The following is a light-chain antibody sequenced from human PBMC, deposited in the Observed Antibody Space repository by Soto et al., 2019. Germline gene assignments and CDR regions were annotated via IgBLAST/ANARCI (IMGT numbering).Light chain of an antibody. CDR1: SSNIGNNA. V-gene: IGLV1-36*01. Sequence: QSVLTQPPSVSDAPRQRVTISCSGSSSNIGNNAVNWYQQLPGKAPKLLIYYDDLLPSGVSDRFSGSKSGTSASLAISGLQSEDEADYYCAAWDDILNGVVFGGGTQLTVL. J-gene: IGLJ2*01. CDR3: AAWDDILNGVV. CDR2: YDD.